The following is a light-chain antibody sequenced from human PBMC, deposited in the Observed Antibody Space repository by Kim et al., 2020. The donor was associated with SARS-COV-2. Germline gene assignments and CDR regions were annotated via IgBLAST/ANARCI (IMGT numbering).Light chain of an antibody. Sequence: SASVGDRVPIPCRASQSISRWSAWYQQKPGKAPKLLIFDASSLESGVPSRFSGSRSGTEFTLTISSLQPDDLATYYCQQYNSYPYTFGQGTKLEI. J-gene: IGKJ2*01. CDR2: DAS. V-gene: IGKV1-5*01. CDR3: QQYNSYPYT. CDR1: QSISRW.